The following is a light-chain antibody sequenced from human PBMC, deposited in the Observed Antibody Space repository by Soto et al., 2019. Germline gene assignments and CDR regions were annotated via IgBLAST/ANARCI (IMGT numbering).Light chain of an antibody. CDR2: VNN. CDR3: QSYDNSLNTWV. V-gene: IGLV1-40*01. Sequence: QSVLTQPPSVSGAPGQTVTIPCTGGTSNIGGGYDVHWYQQLPETAPKLLIFVNNNRPSGVPDRFSGSKSGTSASLAITGLQAEDEADYYCQSYDNSLNTWVFGGGTKVTVL. J-gene: IGLJ3*02. CDR1: TSNIGGGYD.